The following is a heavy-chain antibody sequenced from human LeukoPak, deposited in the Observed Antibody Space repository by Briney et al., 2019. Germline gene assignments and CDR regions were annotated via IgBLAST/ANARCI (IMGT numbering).Heavy chain of an antibody. Sequence: GGSLRLSCAASGFTFSSYSMNWVRQAPGKGLEWVSSISSSSSYIYYADSVKGRFTISRDNAKNSLYLQMNSLRAEDTAVHYCARDMASSALGAAFDIWGQGTMVTVSS. J-gene: IGHJ3*02. CDR3: ARDMASSALGAAFDI. V-gene: IGHV3-21*01. CDR2: ISSSSSYI. D-gene: IGHD1-26*01. CDR1: GFTFSSYS.